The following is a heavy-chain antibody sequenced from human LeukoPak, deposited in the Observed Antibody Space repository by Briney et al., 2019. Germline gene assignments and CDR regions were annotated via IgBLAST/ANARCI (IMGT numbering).Heavy chain of an antibody. CDR3: VRHGLGSSWFGFDY. J-gene: IGHJ4*02. Sequence: GESLKISCKGSGYTFTTYWIGWVRQMPGKGLEWMGIIYPGDSDPRYSPSFQGQVTISADKSISTAYLQWSSLKASGSAMYYCVRHGLGSSWFGFDYWGQGTLVTVSS. D-gene: IGHD6-13*01. CDR1: GYTFTTYW. V-gene: IGHV5-51*01. CDR2: IYPGDSDP.